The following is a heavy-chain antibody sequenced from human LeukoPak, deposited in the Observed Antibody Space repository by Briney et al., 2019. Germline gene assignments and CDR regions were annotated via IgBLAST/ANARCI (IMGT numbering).Heavy chain of an antibody. D-gene: IGHD3-22*01. Sequence: PGGSLILSCAASGFIFSSYWMAWVRQAPGRGLEWVANIKYDGSLKFYGGSVKGRFTISRDNTKNSLYLEMNSLRVDDTALYFCASSHDSSGNDWGQGTMVTVSS. CDR3: ASSHDSSGND. CDR1: GFIFSSYW. V-gene: IGHV3-7*01. J-gene: IGHJ4*02. CDR2: IKYDGSLK.